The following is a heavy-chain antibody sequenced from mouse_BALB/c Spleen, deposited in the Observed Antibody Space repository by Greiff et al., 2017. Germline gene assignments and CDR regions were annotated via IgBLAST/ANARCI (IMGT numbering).Heavy chain of an antibody. CDR2: INPSTGYT. D-gene: IGHD1-2*01. J-gene: IGHJ2*01. CDR1: GYTFTSYW. Sequence: QVQLQQSGAELAKPGASVKMSCKASGYTFTSYWMHWVKQRPGQGLEWIGYINPSTGYTEYNQKFKDKATLTADKSSSTAYMQLSSLTSEDSAVYYCARSTAPFDYWGQGTTLTVFS. V-gene: IGHV1-7*01. CDR3: ARSTAPFDY.